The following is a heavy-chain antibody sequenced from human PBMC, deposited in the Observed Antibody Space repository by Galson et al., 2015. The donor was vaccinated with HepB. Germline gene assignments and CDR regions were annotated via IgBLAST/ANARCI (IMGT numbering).Heavy chain of an antibody. CDR2: IIPILGIA. Sequence: SVKVSCKASGGTFSSHAISWVRQAPGQGLEWMGRIIPILGIANYAQKFQGRVTITADKSTSTAYMELSSLRSKDTAVYYCARVGGAMSEPWYFDLWGRGTLVTVSS. J-gene: IGHJ2*01. D-gene: IGHD1-26*01. V-gene: IGHV1-69*04. CDR1: GGTFSSHA. CDR3: ARVGGAMSEPWYFDL.